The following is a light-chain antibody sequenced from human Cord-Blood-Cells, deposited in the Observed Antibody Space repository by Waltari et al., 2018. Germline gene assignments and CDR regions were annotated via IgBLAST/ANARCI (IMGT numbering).Light chain of an antibody. V-gene: IGLV3-19*01. CDR1: SLGRYY. Sequence: SSELTQSPAVSVALGQTVRITCQGDSLGRYYASWYQQKPGQAPVLVIYGKNNRPSGIPDRFSGSSSGNTASLTITGAQAEDEADYYCNSRDSSGNHVFGTGTKVTVL. CDR2: GKN. CDR3: NSRDSSGNHV. J-gene: IGLJ1*01.